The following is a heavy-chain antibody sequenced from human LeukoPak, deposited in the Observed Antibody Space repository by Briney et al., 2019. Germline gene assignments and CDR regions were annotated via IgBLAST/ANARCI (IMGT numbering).Heavy chain of an antibody. CDR2: ISSSSSYI. CDR3: ARELVGIAVT. CDR1: GFTFSSYS. D-gene: IGHD6-19*01. V-gene: IGHV3-21*04. J-gene: IGHJ4*02. Sequence: GGSLRLSCAASGFTFSSYSMNWVRQAPGKGLEWVSSISSSSSYIYYADSVKGRFTISRDNAKNSLYQQMNSLRAEDTAVYYCARELVGIAVTWGQGTLVTVSS.